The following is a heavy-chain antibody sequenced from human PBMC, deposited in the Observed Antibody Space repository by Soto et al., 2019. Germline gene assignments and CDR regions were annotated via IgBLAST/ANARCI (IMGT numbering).Heavy chain of an antibody. V-gene: IGHV1-2*04. CDR1: GYTFNGYY. CDR3: ARGQAAVEYYDILTGYLLRGNWFDP. CDR2: INPNSGGT. Sequence: ASVKVSCKASGYTFNGYYMHWVRHAPGQGLEWMGWINPNSGGTNYAQKFQGWVTMTRDTSISTAYMELSRLRSDDTAVYYCARGQAAVEYYDILTGYLLRGNWFDPWGQGTLVTVSS. J-gene: IGHJ5*02. D-gene: IGHD3-9*01.